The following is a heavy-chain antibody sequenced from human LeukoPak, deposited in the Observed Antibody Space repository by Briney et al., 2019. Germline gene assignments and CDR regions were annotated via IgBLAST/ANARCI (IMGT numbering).Heavy chain of an antibody. J-gene: IGHJ4*02. CDR3: AREGYYYGSGSYYRS. CDR1: GFTFSSYS. CDR2: ISSSGSYI. V-gene: IGHV3-21*01. Sequence: GGSLRLSCAASGFTFSSYSMNWVRRAPGKGLEWVSSISSSGSYIYYADSVKGRFTISRDNAKNSLYLQMNSLRAEDTAVYYCAREGYYYGSGSYYRSWGQGTLVTVSS. D-gene: IGHD3-10*01.